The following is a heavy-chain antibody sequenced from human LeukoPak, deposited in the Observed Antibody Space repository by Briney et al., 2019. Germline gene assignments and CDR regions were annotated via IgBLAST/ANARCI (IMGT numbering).Heavy chain of an antibody. J-gene: IGHJ4*02. CDR2: VHNSGIT. V-gene: IGHV4-59*01. CDR3: AGYGSGSYYKAFDY. Sequence: PSETLSLTCSVSGGSISSDYWGWIRQPPGEGLEWIAYVHNSGITRYNPSLKSRVTISIDTSKNQFSLKLNSVTAADAAVYYCAGYGSGSYYKAFDYWGQGTLVTVSS. D-gene: IGHD3-10*01. CDR1: GGSISSDY.